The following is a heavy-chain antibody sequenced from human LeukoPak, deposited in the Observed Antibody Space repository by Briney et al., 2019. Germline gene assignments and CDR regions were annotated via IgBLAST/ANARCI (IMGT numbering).Heavy chain of an antibody. CDR2: IYSSGST. CDR1: GDSISSYY. Sequence: SETLSLTCTVSGDSISSYYWSWIRQPAGRGLGFIGRIYSSGSTNYNPSLKSRVTMSVDTSKNQFSLKLYSVTAADTAMFYCARLAYGDYYFDHWGQGTLVTVSS. D-gene: IGHD4-17*01. J-gene: IGHJ4*02. CDR3: ARLAYGDYYFDH. V-gene: IGHV4-4*07.